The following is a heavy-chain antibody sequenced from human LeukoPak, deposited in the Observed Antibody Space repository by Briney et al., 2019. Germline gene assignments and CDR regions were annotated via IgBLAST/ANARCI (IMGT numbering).Heavy chain of an antibody. J-gene: IGHJ4*02. CDR2: ISSSGSTI. CDR3: ARALRYCSGGSCSSKDY. V-gene: IGHV3-11*04. CDR1: GFTFSSYY. Sequence: GGPLRLSCAASGFTFSSYYMSWIRQAPGKGLEWVSYISSSGSTIYYADSVKGRFTISRDNAKNSLYLQMNSLRAEDTAVYYCARALRYCSGGSCSSKDYCGQGTLVTVSS. D-gene: IGHD2-15*01.